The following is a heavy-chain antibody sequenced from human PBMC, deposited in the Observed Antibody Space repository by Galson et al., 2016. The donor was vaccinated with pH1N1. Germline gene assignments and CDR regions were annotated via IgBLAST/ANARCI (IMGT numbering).Heavy chain of an antibody. CDR2: IIPILDIT. Sequence: SVKVSCKASGGTFSNYAISWVRQAPGQGLEWMGGIIPILDITNDAQKFQGRVPITADKSTGTVYMELSSLQSDDPAGYYCASETTVTTNPGNFYYHGMDGRGQGTTVTVSS. CDR3: ASETTVTTNPGNFYYHGMDG. D-gene: IGHD4-17*01. J-gene: IGHJ6*02. CDR1: GGTFSNYA. V-gene: IGHV1-69*10.